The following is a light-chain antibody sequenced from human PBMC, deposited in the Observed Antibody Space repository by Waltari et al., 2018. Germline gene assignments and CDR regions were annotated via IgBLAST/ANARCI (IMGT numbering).Light chain of an antibody. J-gene: IGLJ2*01. Sequence: QSALTPPASVSGSPGQSITISCTGTSSDVVSYNIVSCYQQHPGKAPKLMIYEGSKRPSGVSNRFSGSKSGNTASLTISGLQAEDEADYYCCSYAGSSTFDVVFGGGTKLTVL. V-gene: IGLV2-23*03. CDR1: SSDVVSYNI. CDR2: EGS. CDR3: CSYAGSSTFDVV.